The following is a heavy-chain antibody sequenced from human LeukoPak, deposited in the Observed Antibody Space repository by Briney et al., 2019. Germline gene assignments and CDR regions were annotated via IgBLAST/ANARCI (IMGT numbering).Heavy chain of an antibody. CDR3: ARDESYYDSSGYIGSLDY. CDR2: IYHSGST. V-gene: IGHV4-4*02. CDR1: GGSISSSNW. Sequence: SRTLSLTCAVSGGSISSSNWWSWVRQPPGKGLEWIGEIYHSGSTNYNPSLKSRVTISVDKSKNQFSLKLSSVTAADTAVYYCARDESYYDSSGYIGSLDYWGQGTLVTVSS. J-gene: IGHJ4*02. D-gene: IGHD3-22*01.